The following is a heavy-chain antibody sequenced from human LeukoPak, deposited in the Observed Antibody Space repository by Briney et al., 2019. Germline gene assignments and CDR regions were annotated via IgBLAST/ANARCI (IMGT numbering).Heavy chain of an antibody. Sequence: GGSLRLSCAASGFTFSNHGMNWVRQAPGKGLEWVSAISGSVSTTYYADSVKGRFTISRDNAKNSLYLQMNSLRAEDTAIYYCARERGYRGYDHFDYWGQGTLVTVSS. CDR1: GFTFSNHG. V-gene: IGHV3-23*01. CDR2: ISGSVSTT. D-gene: IGHD5-12*01. CDR3: ARERGYRGYDHFDY. J-gene: IGHJ4*02.